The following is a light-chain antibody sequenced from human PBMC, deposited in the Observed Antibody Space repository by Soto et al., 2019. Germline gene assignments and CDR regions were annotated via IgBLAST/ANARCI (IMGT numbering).Light chain of an antibody. J-gene: IGKJ1*01. Sequence: DIQMTQSPSTLSASVGDRVTITCRASQSISSWLAWYQQKPGKAPKLLIYDASSLESGVPSRFRVSGSGTEFTLTISSLQPDDFATYYCQRYNSYSHGTFGKGTKVEIK. CDR3: QRYNSYSHGT. CDR1: QSISSW. CDR2: DAS. V-gene: IGKV1-5*01.